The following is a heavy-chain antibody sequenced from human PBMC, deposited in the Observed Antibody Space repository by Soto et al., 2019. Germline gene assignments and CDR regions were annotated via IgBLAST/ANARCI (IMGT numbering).Heavy chain of an antibody. D-gene: IGHD2-15*01. CDR2: IGTSGSNS. V-gene: IGHV3-23*01. J-gene: IGHJ4*02. CDR1: GFTFSGYA. Sequence: EVQLLESGGGLVQPGGSLRLSCAASGFTFSGYAMSWVRQAPGKGLEWVSTIGTSGSNSYYPDSVKGRFTISRDNSKNTLFLQMNSLRGEDTAVYYCAKRAVVGAARYFAYWGLGSLVTVSS. CDR3: AKRAVVGAARYFAY.